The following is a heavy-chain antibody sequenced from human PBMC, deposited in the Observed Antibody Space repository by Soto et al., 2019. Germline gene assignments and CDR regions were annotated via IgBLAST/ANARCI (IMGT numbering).Heavy chain of an antibody. D-gene: IGHD2-15*01. V-gene: IGHV1-18*01. CDR1: GYTFTSYG. CDR3: AREYIQDIVVVVVAPEGLGY. CDR2: ISGYNGNS. J-gene: IGHJ4*02. Sequence: QVQLVQSGAEVKKPGASVKVSCKASGYTFTSYGISWVRQAPGQGLEWMGRISGYNGNSNYAQNLQGRVTMTTDTSTSTAYMELRSLRSDATAVYYCAREYIQDIVVVVVAPEGLGYWGQGTLVTVSS.